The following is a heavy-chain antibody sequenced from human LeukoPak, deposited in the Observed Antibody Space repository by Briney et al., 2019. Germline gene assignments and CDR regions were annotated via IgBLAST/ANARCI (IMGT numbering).Heavy chain of an antibody. Sequence: TGGSLRLSCAASGFTFSNYGIHWVREAPGKGLEWAALIWYDGSNKYYADSVKGRFTISRDNSKNTLYLQMDSLRAEDTAVYYCARDGGRGSEYYFDYWGQGTLVTVSS. CDR2: IWYDGSNK. CDR3: ARDGGRGSEYYFDY. J-gene: IGHJ4*02. CDR1: GFTFSNYG. V-gene: IGHV3-33*01. D-gene: IGHD3-10*01.